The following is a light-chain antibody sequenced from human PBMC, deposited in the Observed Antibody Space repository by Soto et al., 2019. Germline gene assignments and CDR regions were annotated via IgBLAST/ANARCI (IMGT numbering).Light chain of an antibody. V-gene: IGKV1-5*01. CDR1: QSISRY. CDR2: AAS. Sequence: DIQMTQSPSSLSASVGDRITITCRASQSISRYLNWYQHKPGKAPKLLINAASSLEGGVPSRFSGSGSGTEFTLTISRLQPDDVATYYCLQYSSHSWTFGQGTKVDIK. CDR3: LQYSSHSWT. J-gene: IGKJ1*01.